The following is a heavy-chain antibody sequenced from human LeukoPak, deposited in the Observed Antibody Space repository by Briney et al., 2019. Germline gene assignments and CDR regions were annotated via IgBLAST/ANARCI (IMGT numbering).Heavy chain of an antibody. J-gene: IGHJ3*02. D-gene: IGHD6-13*01. V-gene: IGHV4-34*01. CDR3: AGRAPKSIAAAGTDAFDI. Sequence: SETLSLTCAVYGGSFSGYYWSWIRQPPGKGLEWIGEINHSGSTNYNPSLKSRVTISVDTSKNQFSLKLSSVTAADTAVYYCAGRAPKSIAAAGTDAFDIWGQGTMVPVSS. CDR1: GGSFSGYY. CDR2: INHSGST.